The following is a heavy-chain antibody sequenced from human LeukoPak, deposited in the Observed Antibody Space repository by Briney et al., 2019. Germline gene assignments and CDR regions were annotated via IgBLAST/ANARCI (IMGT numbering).Heavy chain of an antibody. CDR1: GGSISSYY. CDR2: INHSGST. D-gene: IGHD2-15*01. J-gene: IGHJ4*02. Sequence: PSETLSLTCTVSGGSISSYYWSWIRQPPGKGLEWIGEINHSGSTNYNPSLKSRVTISVDTSKNQFSLKLSSVTAADTAVYYCARAKYCSGGSCSYYFDYWGQGTLVTVSS. V-gene: IGHV4-34*01. CDR3: ARAKYCSGGSCSYYFDY.